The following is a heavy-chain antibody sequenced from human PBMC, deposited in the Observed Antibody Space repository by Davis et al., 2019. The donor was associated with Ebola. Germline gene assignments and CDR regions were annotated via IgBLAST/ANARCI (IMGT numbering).Heavy chain of an antibody. J-gene: IGHJ6*04. V-gene: IGHV3-7*03. CDR2: IRQDGSDK. D-gene: IGHD1-26*01. CDR1: GFTFRNYA. CDR3: ARVREYGMDV. Sequence: PGGSLRLSCAASGFTFRNYAMSWVRQAPGKGLEWVANIRQDGSDKYYVDSVKGRFTISRDNAKNSLYLQMNSLRAEDTALYYCARVREYGMDVWGKGTTVTVSS.